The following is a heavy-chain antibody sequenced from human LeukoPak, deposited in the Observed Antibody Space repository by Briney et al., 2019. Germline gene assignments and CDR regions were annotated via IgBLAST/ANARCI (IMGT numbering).Heavy chain of an antibody. D-gene: IGHD1-26*01. CDR2: ISYDGSNK. V-gene: IGHV3-30*18. CDR3: AKRGATRSGGFYY. CDR1: GFTFSSYG. J-gene: IGHJ4*02. Sequence: GGSLRLSCAASGFTFSSYGMHWVRQAPGKGLEWAAVISYDGSNKYYADSVKGRFTISRDNSKNTLYLQMNSLRAEDTAVYYCAKRGATRSGGFYYWGQGTLVTVSS.